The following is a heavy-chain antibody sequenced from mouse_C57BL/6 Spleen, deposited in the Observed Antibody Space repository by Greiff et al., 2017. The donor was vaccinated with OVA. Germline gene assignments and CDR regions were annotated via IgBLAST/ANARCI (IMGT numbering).Heavy chain of an antibody. CDR3: TNYYGSSLFAY. Sequence: VQLQQSGAELVRPGASVTLSCKASGYTFTDYEMHWVKQTPVHGLEWIGAIDPETGGTAYNQKFKGKAILTADKSSSTAYMELRSLTSEDSDVYYCTNYYGSSLFAYWGQGTLVTVSA. D-gene: IGHD1-1*01. CDR1: GYTFTDYE. J-gene: IGHJ3*01. CDR2: IDPETGGT. V-gene: IGHV1-15*01.